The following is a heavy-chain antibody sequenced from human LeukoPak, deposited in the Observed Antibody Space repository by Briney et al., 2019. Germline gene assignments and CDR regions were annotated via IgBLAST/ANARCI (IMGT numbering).Heavy chain of an antibody. D-gene: IGHD4-11*01. Sequence: PSETLSLTCTLSGGSITNTKYYWGWIRQPPGMGLEWIGSIYYTGSTYYNPSLKSRVTISVDTSKNQFSLKLRSVTAADTALYYCTRHTGYISGQYSNYEDSWGQGTLVTVSS. V-gene: IGHV4-39*01. CDR1: GGSITNTKYY. J-gene: IGHJ4*02. CDR3: TRHTGYISGQYSNYEDS. CDR2: IYYTGST.